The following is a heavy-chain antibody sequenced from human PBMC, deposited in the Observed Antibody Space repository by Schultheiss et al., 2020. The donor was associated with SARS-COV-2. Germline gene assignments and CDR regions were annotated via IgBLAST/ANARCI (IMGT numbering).Heavy chain of an antibody. D-gene: IGHD4-17*01. CDR3: AREGTVNEDNPYGMDV. CDR2: INPNSGGT. V-gene: IGHV1-2*02. Sequence: ASVKVSCKASGGTFSSYAISWVRQAPGQGLEWMGRINPNSGGTNYAQKFQGRVTMTRDTSISTAYMELSRLRSDDTAVYYCAREGTVNEDNPYGMDVWGQGTTVTVSS. CDR1: GGTFSSYA. J-gene: IGHJ6*02.